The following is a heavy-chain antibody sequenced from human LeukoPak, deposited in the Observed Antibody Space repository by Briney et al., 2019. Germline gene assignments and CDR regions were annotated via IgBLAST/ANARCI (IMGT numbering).Heavy chain of an antibody. J-gene: IGHJ4*02. CDR1: GFTFSNYG. CDR2: TAQDGGAK. V-gene: IGHV3-30*18. CDR3: AKVQEMATILPPFHY. D-gene: IGHD5-24*01. Sequence: GGSLRLSCAASGFTFSNYGMHWVRQAPGKGLEWVAMTAQDGGAKYYADSVTGRFTISRDNSKNTLYLQMNSLRVEDTAMYYCAKVQEMATILPPFHYWGQGTLVTVSS.